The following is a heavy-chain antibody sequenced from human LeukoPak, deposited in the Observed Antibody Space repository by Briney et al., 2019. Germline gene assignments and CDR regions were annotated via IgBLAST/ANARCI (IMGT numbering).Heavy chain of an antibody. J-gene: IGHJ4*02. CDR2: IYYSGST. D-gene: IGHD3-10*01. Sequence: SETLSLTCAVSGGSISSSSYYWGWIRQPPGKGLEWIGSIYYSGSTYYNPSLKSRVTISVDTSKNRFSLKLSSVTAADTAVYYCARGRTAYYGSGSYYRQWGQGTLVTVSS. CDR3: ARGRTAYYGSGSYYRQ. CDR1: GGSISSSSYY. V-gene: IGHV4-39*07.